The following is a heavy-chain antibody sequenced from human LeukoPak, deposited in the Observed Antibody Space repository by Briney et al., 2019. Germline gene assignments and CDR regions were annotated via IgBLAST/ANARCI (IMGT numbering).Heavy chain of an antibody. V-gene: IGHV1-69*01. J-gene: IGHJ4*02. CDR2: IIPIFGTA. CDR3: ARGLGLRITMVRGTLLPFDY. D-gene: IGHD3-10*01. CDR1: GGTFSSYA. Sequence: ASVKVSCKASGGTFSSYAISWVRQAPGQGLEWMGGIIPIFGTANYAQKFQGRVTITADESTSTAYMELSSLRSEDTAVYYCARGLGLRITMVRGTLLPFDYWGQGTLVTVSS.